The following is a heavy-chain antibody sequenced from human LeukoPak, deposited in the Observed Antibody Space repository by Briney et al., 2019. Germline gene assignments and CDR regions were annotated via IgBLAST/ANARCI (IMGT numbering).Heavy chain of an antibody. D-gene: IGHD4-17*01. V-gene: IGHV1-2*02. CDR2: INPNSGGT. J-gene: IGHJ3*02. Sequence: ASVKVSCKASGYTFTGYYMHWVRQAPGQGLEWMGWINPNSGGTNYAQKFQGRVTMTRDTSISTAYMELSRLRSDDTAVYYCARPNLRARDAFDIWGQGTMVTVSS. CDR1: GYTFTGYY. CDR3: ARPNLRARDAFDI.